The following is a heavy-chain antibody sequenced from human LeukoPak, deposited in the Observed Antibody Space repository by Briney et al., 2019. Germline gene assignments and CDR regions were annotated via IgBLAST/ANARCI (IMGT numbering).Heavy chain of an antibody. V-gene: IGHV1-2*02. D-gene: IGHD5-12*01. CDR2: INPNSGGT. J-gene: IGHJ5*02. CDR1: GYTFTGYY. CDR3: ARDRLDIVATQDSHWFDP. Sequence: ASVKVSCKASGYTFTGYYMHWVRQAPGQGLEWMGWINPNSGGTNYAQKFQGRVTMTRDTSISTAYMELSRLRSDDTAVYYCARDRLDIVATQDSHWFDPWGQGTLVTVSS.